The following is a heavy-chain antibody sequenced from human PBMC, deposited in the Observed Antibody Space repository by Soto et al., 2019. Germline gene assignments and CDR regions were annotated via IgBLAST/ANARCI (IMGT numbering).Heavy chain of an antibody. Sequence: QVQLVQSGGEVVQPGASVKVSCKASGYFFTSYGISWVRQAPGQGLEWMGWISPYNGNTKYAQNFQGRVTMTTDTFTYTAYMELRRLRSDDPAVYYCARDFGSDLSAPGAVFDYWGQGTLVTVSS. J-gene: IGHJ4*02. V-gene: IGHV1-18*04. CDR2: ISPYNGNT. D-gene: IGHD3-3*01. CDR3: ARDFGSDLSAPGAVFDY. CDR1: GYFFTSYG.